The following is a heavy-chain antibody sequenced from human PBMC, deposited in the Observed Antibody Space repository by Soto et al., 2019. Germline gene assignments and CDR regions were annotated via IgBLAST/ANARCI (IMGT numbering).Heavy chain of an antibody. J-gene: IGHJ4*02. D-gene: IGHD2-21*01. CDR1: GFTFSNYG. Sequence: EVQLLESGGGLIQPGGSLRLSCEAAGFTFSNYGMTWVRLAPGKGLEWVSTISGSGGRTFYADPVKGRFTISRDNSKNTLHLQMNSLRAEDTAVYYCAKEMIASTLADFFDYWGQGTLVTVSS. CDR3: AKEMIASTLADFFDY. CDR2: ISGSGGRT. V-gene: IGHV3-23*01.